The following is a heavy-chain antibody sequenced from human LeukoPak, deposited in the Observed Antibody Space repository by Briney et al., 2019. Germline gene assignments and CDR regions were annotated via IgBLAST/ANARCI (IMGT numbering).Heavy chain of an antibody. V-gene: IGHV3-7*03. CDR3: ARVREEWELPRYFDY. CDR2: IKQDGTEK. J-gene: IGHJ4*02. D-gene: IGHD1-26*01. Sequence: PGGSLRLSCVASGFTFSSYWMSWVRQAPGKGLEWVANIKQDGTEKYYVDSVKGRFTISRDNAKNSLYLQMNSLRAEDTALYYCARVREEWELPRYFDYWGQGTLVTVSS. CDR1: GFTFSSYW.